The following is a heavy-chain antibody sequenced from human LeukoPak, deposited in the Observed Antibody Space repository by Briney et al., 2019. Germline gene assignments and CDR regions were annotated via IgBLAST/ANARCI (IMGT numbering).Heavy chain of an antibody. CDR1: GFTFSSYG. CDR2: ISYDGSNK. J-gene: IGHJ4*02. CDR3: ARGRYCSSTSCLYDY. V-gene: IGHV3-30*03. Sequence: GGSLRLSCAASGFTFSSYGMHWVRQAPGKGLEWVAVISYDGSNKYYADSVKGRFTISRDNAKNSLYLQMNSLRAEDTAVYYCARGRYCSSTSCLYDYWGQGTLVTVSS. D-gene: IGHD2-2*01.